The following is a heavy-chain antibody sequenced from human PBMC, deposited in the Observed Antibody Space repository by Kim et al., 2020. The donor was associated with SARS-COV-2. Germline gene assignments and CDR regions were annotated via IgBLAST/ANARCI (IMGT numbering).Heavy chain of an antibody. V-gene: IGHV4-31*03. D-gene: IGHD6-13*01. Sequence: SETLSLTCSVSGNPLSSGGYYWSWIRQLPGKGLEWLGYVYHTGKMYYNPSLRGRASFSVDTSKNQFSLKLTSVTAADTAVYYCARDYGSNTNCFDPWDQG. CDR1: GNPLSSGGYY. CDR2: VYHTGKM. CDR3: ARDYGSNTNCFDP. J-gene: IGHJ5*02.